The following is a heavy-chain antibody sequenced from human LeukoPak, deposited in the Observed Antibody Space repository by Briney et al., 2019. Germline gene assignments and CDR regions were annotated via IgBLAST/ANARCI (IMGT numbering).Heavy chain of an antibody. V-gene: IGHV3-30*18. CDR2: ISSDGGNT. CDR3: AKLDYYDTNCYANICYENGMDV. Sequence: PGRSLRLSCTASGFTFSIYCMDWVRQAPGKGLEWVAFISSDGGNTNYADSVKGRFTISRDTSKNSLYLQMNSLRAEDTAVYYCAKLDYYDTNCYANICYENGMDVWGQGTMVTVSS. J-gene: IGHJ6*02. D-gene: IGHD3-22*01. CDR1: GFTFSIYC.